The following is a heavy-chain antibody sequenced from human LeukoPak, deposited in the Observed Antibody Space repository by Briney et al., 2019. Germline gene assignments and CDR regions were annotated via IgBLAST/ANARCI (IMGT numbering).Heavy chain of an antibody. CDR2: IYNSGST. D-gene: IGHD3-10*02. CDR3: ARSGGHVFDY. V-gene: IGHV3-53*01. Sequence: GESLRLSCAASGFTVRTYYLSWVRQVPGKGLEWVSVIYNSGSTYYADSVKGRFTISRDNSKNTLYFQMNSLRAEDAAVYYCARSGGHVFDYWGQGTLVTVSS. CDR1: GFTVRTYY. J-gene: IGHJ4*02.